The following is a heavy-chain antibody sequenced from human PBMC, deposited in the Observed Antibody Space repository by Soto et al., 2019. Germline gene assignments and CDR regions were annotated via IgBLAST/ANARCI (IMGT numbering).Heavy chain of an antibody. V-gene: IGHV2-5*02. CDR3: VHHVTGGSFDV. CDR1: GFSLTTNGVG. J-gene: IGHJ3*01. CDR2: IYWADDK. D-gene: IGHD4-4*01. Sequence: QITLKESGPTVVKPTQTLTLTCTFSGFSLTTNGVGVGWIRQPPGKALEWLALIYWADDKRYSPTLKSRLAITKDISKHQVVLTLTDVDPVDSATYFCVHHVTGGSFDVWGQGSRVTVSS.